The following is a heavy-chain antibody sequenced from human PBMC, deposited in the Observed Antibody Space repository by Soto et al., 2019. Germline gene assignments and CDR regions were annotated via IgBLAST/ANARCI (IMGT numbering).Heavy chain of an antibody. CDR1: GFTLSSYA. Sequence: EVQLLESGGGLVQPGGSLRLTCAVYGFTLSSYAMNWVRQAPGKGLEWVSGISGSDDSTRYADSAKGRFTISRDNSKNTLYMQMNSLRGEDTAVYYCAKGKPGVILAVPLDCWGQGSLVTVSS. V-gene: IGHV3-23*01. CDR2: ISGSDDST. J-gene: IGHJ4*02. D-gene: IGHD2-2*01. CDR3: AKGKPGVILAVPLDC.